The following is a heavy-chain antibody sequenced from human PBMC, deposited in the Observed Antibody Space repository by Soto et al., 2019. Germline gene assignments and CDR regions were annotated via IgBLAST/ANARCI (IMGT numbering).Heavy chain of an antibody. J-gene: IGHJ3*02. D-gene: IGHD2-15*01. CDR2: ISYDGSNK. Sequence: GGSLRLSCAASGFTFSSYGMHWVRQAPGKGLEWVAVISYDGSNKYYADSVKGRFTISRDNSKNTLYLQMNSLRAEDTAVYYCAKIGYCSGCSCYIHAFDIWGQWTMVTVSS. CDR1: GFTFSSYG. CDR3: AKIGYCSGCSCYIHAFDI. V-gene: IGHV3-30*18.